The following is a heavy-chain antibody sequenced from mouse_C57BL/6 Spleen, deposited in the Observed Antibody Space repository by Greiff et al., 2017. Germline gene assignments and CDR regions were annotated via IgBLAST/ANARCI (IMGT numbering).Heavy chain of an antibody. CDR2: SRTKANDYTT. CDR1: GFTFSDFY. D-gene: IGHD1-1*01. J-gene: IGHJ4*01. Sequence: EVKVVESGGGLVQSGRSLILSCATSGFTFSDFYMDWVRQAPGKGLEWIAASRTKANDYTTEYRASVKGRFIVSRDTSQSILYLQMNALRAEDTAIYYGARDELRYCAMDYWGQGTSVTVSS. CDR3: ARDELRYCAMDY. V-gene: IGHV7-1*01.